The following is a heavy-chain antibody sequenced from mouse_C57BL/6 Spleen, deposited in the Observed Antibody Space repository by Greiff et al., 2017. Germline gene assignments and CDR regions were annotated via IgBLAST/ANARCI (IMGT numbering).Heavy chain of an antibody. CDR1: GFSFNTYA. J-gene: IGHJ3*01. CDR2: IRSKSNNYAT. Sequence: EVQVVESGGGLVQPKGSLKLSCAASGFSFNTYAMNWVRQAPGKGLEWVARIRSKSNNYATYYAYSVKDRFTISRDDSESMLYLQMNNLKTEDTAMYYCVLFYYGSSYGAYWGQGTLVTVAA. CDR3: VLFYYGSSYGAY. V-gene: IGHV10-1*01. D-gene: IGHD1-1*01.